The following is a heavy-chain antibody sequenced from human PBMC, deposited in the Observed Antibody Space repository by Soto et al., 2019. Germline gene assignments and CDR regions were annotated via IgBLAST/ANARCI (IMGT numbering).Heavy chain of an antibody. Sequence: GESLKISCKGSGYSFTSYWIGWVRQMPGKGLEWMGIIYPGDSDTRYSPSFQGQVTISADKSISTAYLQWSSLKASDTAMYYCARDGTVWFGELLGLDAFDIWGQGTMVTVSS. CDR3: ARDGTVWFGELLGLDAFDI. V-gene: IGHV5-51*01. J-gene: IGHJ3*02. CDR2: IYPGDSDT. CDR1: GYSFTSYW. D-gene: IGHD3-10*01.